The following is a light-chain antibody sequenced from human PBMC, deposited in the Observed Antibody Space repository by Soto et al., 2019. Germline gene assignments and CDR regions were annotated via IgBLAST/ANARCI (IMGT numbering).Light chain of an antibody. Sequence: EVVLTQSPGTLSLSPGERATLSCRASQSVSSTYLAWYQRRPGQAPRLLIYGASSRATGIPDRFSGSGSETDFTLTISRLEHDDFSVYYCQEYGSSRTFGQGTKVEIK. CDR1: QSVSSTY. CDR3: QEYGSSRT. V-gene: IGKV3-20*01. CDR2: GAS. J-gene: IGKJ1*01.